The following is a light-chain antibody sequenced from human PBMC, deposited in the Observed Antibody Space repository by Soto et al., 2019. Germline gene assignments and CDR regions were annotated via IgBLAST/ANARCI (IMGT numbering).Light chain of an antibody. Sequence: DIFLTQSPCSRCLSPVEGATLSCRASQSVSSSYLAWYQQKPGQAPRLLIYGASSRATGIPDRFSGSGSGTEFTLTISSLQPDDFATYYCQQYNSYSYTFGQGTRLEIK. V-gene: IGKV3-20*01. J-gene: IGKJ5*01. CDR2: GAS. CDR3: QQYNSYSYT. CDR1: QSVSSSY.